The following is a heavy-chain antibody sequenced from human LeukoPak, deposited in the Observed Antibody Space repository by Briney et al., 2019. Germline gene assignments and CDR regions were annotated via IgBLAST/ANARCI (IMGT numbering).Heavy chain of an antibody. V-gene: IGHV4-38-2*01. J-gene: IGHJ4*02. CDR3: ARVAVAGTAPYFDY. CDR2: IYHSGST. D-gene: IGHD6-19*01. CDR1: GYSISSGYY. Sequence: SETLSLTCAVSGYSISSGYYWGWIRQPPGKGLEWIGSIYHSGSTYYNPSLKSRVTMSVDTSKNQFSLKLSSVTAADTAVYYCARVAVAGTAPYFDYWGQGTLVTVSS.